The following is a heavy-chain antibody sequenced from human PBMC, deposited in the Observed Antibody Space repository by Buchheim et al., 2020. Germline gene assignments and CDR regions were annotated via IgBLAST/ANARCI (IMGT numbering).Heavy chain of an antibody. CDR1: GFTFSNYW. CDR3: ARDDSGSYFAEYFQH. D-gene: IGHD1-26*01. J-gene: IGHJ1*01. Sequence: EVQLVESGGDLVQPGGSLRLSCAASGFTFSNYWMHWVRQAPGKGLVWVSCIYSDGSGTDYADSVKGRFTMSRDNAKNSLYLQMNSLRAEDTAVYYCARDDSGSYFAEYFQHWGQGTL. V-gene: IGHV3-74*01. CDR2: IYSDGSGT.